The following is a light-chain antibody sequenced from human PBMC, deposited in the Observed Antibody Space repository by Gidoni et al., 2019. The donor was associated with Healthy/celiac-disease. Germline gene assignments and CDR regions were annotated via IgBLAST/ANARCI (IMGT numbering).Light chain of an antibody. V-gene: IGKV3-20*01. J-gene: IGKJ4*01. CDR2: GAS. CDR1: QSVSSTY. CDR3: QQYGSSPLT. Sequence: EIVLTQSPGTLSLSQGERATLSCRARQSVSSTYLAWYQQKPGQASRLLIYGASSRATGIPDRFSGSWSGTDFTLTISRLEPEDFAVYYCQQYGSSPLTFGGGTKVEIK.